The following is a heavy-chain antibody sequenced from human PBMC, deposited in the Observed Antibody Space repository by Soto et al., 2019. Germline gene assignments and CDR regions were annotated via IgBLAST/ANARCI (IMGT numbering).Heavy chain of an antibody. V-gene: IGHV4-59*08. CDR1: SGPPGSHN. CDR3: VRQGIDYLHGLVDV. Sequence: QVQVQQSAPRLVKPSEPLSLPCPVSSGPPGSHNWGWIRQSPGRGLEGFVYVYYTGGTSYNPSLNSRVTISADTSTNHISLTLSSVTAADTAIYYCVRQGIDYLHGLVDVWGQGTAVSVSS. J-gene: IGHJ6*02. D-gene: IGHD1-26*01. CDR2: VYYTGGT.